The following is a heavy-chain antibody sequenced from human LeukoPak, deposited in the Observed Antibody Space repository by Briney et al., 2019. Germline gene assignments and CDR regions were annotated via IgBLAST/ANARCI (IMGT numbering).Heavy chain of an antibody. D-gene: IGHD5-12*01. CDR3: AKDGAVVASGWFDP. Sequence: PGGSLRLSCAASGFTFSSYAMSLVRQAPGKGLEWVSGISGSGGSTYYADSVKGRFTISRDNSKNTLYLQMNSLRAEDTAVYYCAKDGAVVASGWFDPWGQGTLVTVSS. J-gene: IGHJ5*02. V-gene: IGHV3-23*01. CDR2: ISGSGGST. CDR1: GFTFSSYA.